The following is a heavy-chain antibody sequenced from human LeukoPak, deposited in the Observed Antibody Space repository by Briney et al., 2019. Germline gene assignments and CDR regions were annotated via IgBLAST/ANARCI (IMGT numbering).Heavy chain of an antibody. CDR2: IYYSGST. J-gene: IGHJ3*02. CDR3: ARRADYYDSSGYHDAFDI. D-gene: IGHD3-22*01. Sequence: PSETLSLTCTVSGGSISSYYWSWIRQPPGKGLEWIGYIYYSGSTNHNPSLKSRVTISVDTSKNQFSMKLSSVTAADTAVYYCARRADYYDSSGYHDAFDIWGQGTMVTVSS. CDR1: GGSISSYY. V-gene: IGHV4-59*01.